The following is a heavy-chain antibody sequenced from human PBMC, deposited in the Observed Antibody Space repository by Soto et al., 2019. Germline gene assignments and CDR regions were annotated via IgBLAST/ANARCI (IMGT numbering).Heavy chain of an antibody. CDR1: GGTFSSYA. V-gene: IGHV1-69*13. J-gene: IGHJ4*02. CDR2: IIPIFGTA. D-gene: IGHD3-22*01. CDR3: ASSEFIVEMATPWGGFDY. Sequence: GASVKVSCKASGGTFSSYAISWVRQAPGQGLEWMGGIIPIFGTANYAQKFQGRVTITADESTSTAYMELSSLRSEDTAVYYCASSEFIVEMATPWGGFDYWGQGTLVTGSS.